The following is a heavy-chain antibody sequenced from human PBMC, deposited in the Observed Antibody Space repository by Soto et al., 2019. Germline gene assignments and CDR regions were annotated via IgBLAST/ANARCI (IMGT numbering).Heavy chain of an antibody. V-gene: IGHV1-69*18. J-gene: IGHJ6*02. CDR1: GGTFSSYS. CDR3: ARAVVLTFTRFYDMDV. CDR2: LIPMFVTT. D-gene: IGHD3-9*01. Sequence: QVQLVQSGAEVKTPGSSVKVSCKASGGTFSSYSINWVRQAPGQGLEWMGRLIPMFVTTDYAQRFQGRVTFTADESTSTASMEVTNLTSEDKAVYYCARAVVLTFTRFYDMDVWGQGTTVTVSS.